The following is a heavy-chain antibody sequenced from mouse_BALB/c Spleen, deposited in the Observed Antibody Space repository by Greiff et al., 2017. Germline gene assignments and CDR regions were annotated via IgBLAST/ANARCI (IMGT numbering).Heavy chain of an antibody. CDR2: ISYDGSN. Sequence: ESGPGLVKPSQSLSLTCSVTGYSITSGYYWNWIRQFPGNKLEWMGYISYDGSNNYNPSLKIRISITRDTSKNQFFLKLNSVTTEDTATYYCASPGGFADWGQGTLVTVSA. CDR3: ASPGGFAD. V-gene: IGHV3-6*02. CDR1: GYSITSGYY. J-gene: IGHJ3*01.